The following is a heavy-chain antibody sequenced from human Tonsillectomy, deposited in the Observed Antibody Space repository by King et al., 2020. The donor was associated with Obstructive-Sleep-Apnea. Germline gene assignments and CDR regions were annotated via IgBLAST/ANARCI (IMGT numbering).Heavy chain of an antibody. CDR3: AKDLFYSGSGSYFDY. CDR1: GFTFDDYA. V-gene: IGHV3-9*01. D-gene: IGHD3-10*01. Sequence: VQLVESGGGLVQPGRSLRLSCGASGFTFDDYAMHWVRQAQGKGLEWVSGISWNSGSIAYADSVQGRFTISRDHAKNSLYLQMNNLRAEDTALYYCAKDLFYSGSGSYFDYWGQGTLVTVSS. CDR2: ISWNSGSI. J-gene: IGHJ4*02.